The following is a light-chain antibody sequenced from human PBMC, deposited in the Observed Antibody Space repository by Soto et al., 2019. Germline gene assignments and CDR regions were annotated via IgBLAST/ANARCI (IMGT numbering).Light chain of an antibody. CDR3: SSYAGSNNWV. Sequence: QSALTQPPSASGSPGQSVTISCIGTSSDVGRYNYVSWYQHHPGKAPKLMIYEVSKRPSGVPDRFSGSKSGNTASLTVSGLQAEDEADYYCSSYAGSNNWVFGGGTKLTVL. CDR2: EVS. J-gene: IGLJ3*02. CDR1: SSDVGRYNY. V-gene: IGLV2-8*01.